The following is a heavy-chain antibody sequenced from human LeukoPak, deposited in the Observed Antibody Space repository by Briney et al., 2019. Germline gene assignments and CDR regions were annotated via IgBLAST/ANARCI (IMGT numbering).Heavy chain of an antibody. CDR3: VRGYSFGPYGMDV. D-gene: IGHD2-15*01. CDR1: GFXFSSYA. Sequence: GGSLRLSCSASGFXFSSYAIHWVRQAPGKGQEYVSGISDSGGSTYYADSVKGRSTISRDNSKNTLYLQMSSLRAEDTAVYFCVRGYSFGPYGMDVWGQGTTVTVSS. J-gene: IGHJ6*02. CDR2: ISDSGGST. V-gene: IGHV3-64D*09.